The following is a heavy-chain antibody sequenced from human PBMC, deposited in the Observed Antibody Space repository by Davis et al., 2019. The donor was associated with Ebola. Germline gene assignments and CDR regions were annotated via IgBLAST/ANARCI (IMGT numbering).Heavy chain of an antibody. CDR1: GFTFDDYA. CDR2: ISWNSGSI. CDR3: ARVNYDILTGYYDY. D-gene: IGHD3-9*01. Sequence: GGSLRLSCAASGFTFDDYAMHWVRQAPGKGLEWVSGISWNSGSIGYADSVKGRLTISRDNAKNSLYLQMNSLRAEDTAVYYCARVNYDILTGYYDYWGQGTLVTVSS. J-gene: IGHJ4*02. V-gene: IGHV3-9*01.